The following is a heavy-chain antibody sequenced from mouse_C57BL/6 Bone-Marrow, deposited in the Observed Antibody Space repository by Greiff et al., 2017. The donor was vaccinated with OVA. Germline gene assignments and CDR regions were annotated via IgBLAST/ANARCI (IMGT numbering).Heavy chain of an antibody. V-gene: IGHV1-69*01. CDR3: AALYGSSPHWYFDV. D-gene: IGHD1-1*01. J-gene: IGHJ1*03. Sequence: QVQLQQSGAELVMPGASVKLSCKASGYTFTSYWMHWVKQRPGQGLEWIGEIDPSDSYTNYNQKFKGKSTLTVDKSSSTAYMQRSSLTSEDSAVYYCAALYGSSPHWYFDVWGTGTTVTVSS. CDR2: IDPSDSYT. CDR1: GYTFTSYW.